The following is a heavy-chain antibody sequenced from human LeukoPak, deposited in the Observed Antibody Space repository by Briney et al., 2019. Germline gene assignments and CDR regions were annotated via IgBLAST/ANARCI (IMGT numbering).Heavy chain of an antibody. D-gene: IGHD3-3*01. CDR3: ARDSLHRPSYYDFWREQLNY. CDR1: GYTFTSYY. Sequence: ASVKVSYKASGYTFTSYYMHWVRQAPGQGLEWMGIINPSGGSTSYAQKFQGRVTMTRDTSTSTVYMELSSLRSEDTAVYYCARDSLHRPSYYDFWREQLNYWGQGTLVTVSS. J-gene: IGHJ4*02. CDR2: INPSGGST. V-gene: IGHV1-46*01.